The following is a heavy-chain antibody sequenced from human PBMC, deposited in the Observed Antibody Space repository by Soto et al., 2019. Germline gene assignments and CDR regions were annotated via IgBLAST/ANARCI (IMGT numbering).Heavy chain of an antibody. J-gene: IGHJ6*04. V-gene: IGHV4-34*01. CDR2: INHSGST. D-gene: IGHD3-3*01. Sequence: TLSLTCSVYGGSFSDYYWSWIRQPPGKGLEWIGEINHSGSTNYNPSLKSRVTISVHTSKNQFSLKLSSVTAADTAVYYCARARKGSGSDYYYHYGMDVWGKGTTVTVSS. CDR3: ARARKGSGSDYYYHYGMDV. CDR1: GGSFSDYY.